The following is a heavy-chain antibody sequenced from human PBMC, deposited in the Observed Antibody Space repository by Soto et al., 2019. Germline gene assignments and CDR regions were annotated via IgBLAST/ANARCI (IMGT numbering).Heavy chain of an antibody. J-gene: IGHJ4*02. CDR2: ISPTSGGT. Sequence: ASVEVSCKASGYTFTGHYIHWVRRAPGQGLEYMGWISPTSGGTDYAQKFQGWVTMTRDTSISTAYMELSGLKSDDTAVYYCARDEPLDCSNGVCYSVLAYWGQGTLVTVSS. V-gene: IGHV1-2*04. CDR3: ARDEPLDCSNGVCYSVLAY. CDR1: GYTFTGHY. D-gene: IGHD2-8*01.